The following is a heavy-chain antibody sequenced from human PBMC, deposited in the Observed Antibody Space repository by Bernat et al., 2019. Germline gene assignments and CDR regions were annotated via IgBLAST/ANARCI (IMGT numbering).Heavy chain of an antibody. D-gene: IGHD3-22*01. CDR3: ARDRGTEVVFGKGGAFDI. CDR1: GFTFSSFG. V-gene: IGHV3-33*01. Sequence: QVQLVESGGGVVQPGRSLRLSCAASGFTFSSFGMHWVRQAPGKGLVWLAVMWYDGSNQYYADSVKGQFTISRDKSKNTLYMQMNSLRAEDTAVYYCARDRGTEVVFGKGGAFDIWGQGTTVTVSS. J-gene: IGHJ3*02. CDR2: MWYDGSNQ.